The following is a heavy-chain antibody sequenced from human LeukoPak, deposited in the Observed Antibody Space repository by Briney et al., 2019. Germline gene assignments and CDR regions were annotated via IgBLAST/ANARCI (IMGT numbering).Heavy chain of an antibody. CDR2: INWNGGST. CDR1: GFTFDDYG. CDR3: ARGLYYYDSSGYYYLGY. D-gene: IGHD3-22*01. Sequence: GGSLRLPCAASGFTFDDYGMSWVRQAPGKGLEWVSGINWNGGSTGYADSVKGRFTISRDNAKNSLYLQMNSLRAEDTALYYCARGLYYYDSSGYYYLGYWGQGTLVTVSS. V-gene: IGHV3-20*04. J-gene: IGHJ4*02.